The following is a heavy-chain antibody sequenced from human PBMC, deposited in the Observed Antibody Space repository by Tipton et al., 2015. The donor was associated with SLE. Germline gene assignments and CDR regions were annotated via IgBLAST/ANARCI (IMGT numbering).Heavy chain of an antibody. V-gene: IGHV4-31*03. J-gene: IGHJ4*02. CDR1: GGAIPSGGYY. D-gene: IGHD6-25*01. CDR2: IYHGGHS. CDR3: ARDRGDY. Sequence: TLSLTCTVSGGAIPSGGYYWSWIRQHPGKGLEWIGYIYHGGHSYSNPSLRSRVALSLDTSKNQFSLKLNSMTAADTAVYYCARDRGDYWGQGILVIVSS.